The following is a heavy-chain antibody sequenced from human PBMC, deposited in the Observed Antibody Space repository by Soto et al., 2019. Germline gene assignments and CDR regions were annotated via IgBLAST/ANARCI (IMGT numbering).Heavy chain of an antibody. V-gene: IGHV1-69*13. CDR2: IIPIFGTA. Sequence: SVKVSCKASGDTFSSYAISWVRQAPGQGLEWMGGIIPIFGTANYAQKFQGRVTITADESTSTAYMELSSLRSEDTAVYYCARDGSGYRSRASPMDVWGRGTTLAVSS. CDR3: ARDGSGYRSRASPMDV. CDR1: GDTFSSYA. D-gene: IGHD3-22*01. J-gene: IGHJ6*02.